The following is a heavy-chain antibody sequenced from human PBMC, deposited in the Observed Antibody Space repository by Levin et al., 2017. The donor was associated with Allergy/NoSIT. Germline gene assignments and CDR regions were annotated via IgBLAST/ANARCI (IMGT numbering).Heavy chain of an antibody. J-gene: IGHJ4*02. CDR2: IRSKANSYAT. CDR1: GFTFSGSA. V-gene: IGHV3-73*01. CDR3: VYYYGGNEGAGENY. Sequence: SGGSLRLSCAASGFTFSGSAMHWVRQASGKGLEWVGRIRSKANSYATAYAASVKGRFTISRDDSKNTAYLQMNSLKTEDTAVYYCVYYYGGNEGAGENYWGQGTLVTVSS. D-gene: IGHD4-23*01.